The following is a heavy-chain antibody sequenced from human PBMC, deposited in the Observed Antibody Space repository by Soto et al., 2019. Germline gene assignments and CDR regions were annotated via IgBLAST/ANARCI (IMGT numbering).Heavy chain of an antibody. J-gene: IGHJ3*02. D-gene: IGHD2-15*01. Sequence: SCAASVFTFSDYAMSWVRQAPGKGLEWVSGLGGSNSDTHYAASVEGRFTVSRDNSKSTMFLQMNGLRVEDTAVYYCAKDKVDHNSVWDPFDIWGQGTLVTVSS. V-gene: IGHV3-23*01. CDR3: AKDKVDHNSVWDPFDI. CDR2: LGGSNSDT. CDR1: VFTFSDYA.